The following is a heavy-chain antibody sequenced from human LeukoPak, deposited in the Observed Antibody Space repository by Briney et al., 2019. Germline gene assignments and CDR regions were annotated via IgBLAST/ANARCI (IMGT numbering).Heavy chain of an antibody. CDR2: ITGTGGR. J-gene: IGHJ4*02. V-gene: IGHV3-23*01. Sequence: GGSLRLSCAVSGFTLTNHGVSWVRQAPGKGLEWVSIITGTGGRYYGDSVKGRFILSRDNSKNTLYLQMNSLRAEDTAVYYCAKAEWELPTYYWGQGTLVTVSS. CDR1: GFTLTNHG. CDR3: AKAEWELPTYY. D-gene: IGHD1-26*01.